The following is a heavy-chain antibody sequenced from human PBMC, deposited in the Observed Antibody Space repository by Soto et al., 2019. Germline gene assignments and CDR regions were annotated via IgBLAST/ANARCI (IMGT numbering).Heavy chain of an antibody. J-gene: IGHJ5*02. V-gene: IGHV1-69*01. CDR2: IIPIFGTA. Sequence: QVQLVQSGAEVKKPGSSVKVSCKASGGTFSSYAISWVRQAPGQGLEWMGGIIPIFGTANYAQKFQGRFKITADESTSTEYLELSSLRSEDPAVYDCARGAYSSSIRVFEPWGQGTLVTVSS. D-gene: IGHD6-6*01. CDR1: GGTFSSYA. CDR3: ARGAYSSSIRVFEP.